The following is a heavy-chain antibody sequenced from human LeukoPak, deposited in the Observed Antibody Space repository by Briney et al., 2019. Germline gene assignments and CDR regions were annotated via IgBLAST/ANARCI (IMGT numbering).Heavy chain of an antibody. CDR2: IYPGDSDT. CDR3: ARHRITGTNIGGDYYYMDV. Sequence: GESLKISCKGSGYSFTSYWIGWVRQMPGKGLEWMGIIYPGDSDTRYSPSFQGQVTISADKSISTAYLQWSSLKASDTAMYYCARHRITGTNIGGDYYYMDVWGKGSTVIVSS. D-gene: IGHD1-7*01. J-gene: IGHJ6*03. CDR1: GYSFTSYW. V-gene: IGHV5-51*01.